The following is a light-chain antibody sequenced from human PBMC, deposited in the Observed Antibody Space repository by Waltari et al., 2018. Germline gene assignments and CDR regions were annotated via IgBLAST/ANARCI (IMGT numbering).Light chain of an antibody. CDR1: HKVTND. Sequence: EIVITQSPASLSVSPGERATLSCTASHKVTNDLAWYQQKPGQAPKLLIFGASTRATGVPARFSGSGSGTEFTLTIGSVQSGDFAVYYCQQYSDWIAFGGGTKVDLK. CDR3: QQYSDWIA. CDR2: GAS. J-gene: IGKJ4*01. V-gene: IGKV3-15*01.